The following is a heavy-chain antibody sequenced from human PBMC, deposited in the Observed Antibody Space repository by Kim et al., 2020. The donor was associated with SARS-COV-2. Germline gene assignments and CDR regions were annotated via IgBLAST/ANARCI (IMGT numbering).Heavy chain of an antibody. V-gene: IGHV4-30-4*01. D-gene: IGHD6-6*01. CDR3: ARGEIYSSSSFRGIANDL. J-gene: IGHJ5*02. CDR1: GGSISSGDYY. Sequence: SETLSLTCTVSGGSISSGDYYWSWIRQPPGKGLEWIGYIYYSGSTYYNPSLKSRVTISVDTSKNQFSLKLSSVTAADTAVYYCARGEIYSSSSFRGIANDLWGQGTLVTVYS. CDR2: IYYSGST.